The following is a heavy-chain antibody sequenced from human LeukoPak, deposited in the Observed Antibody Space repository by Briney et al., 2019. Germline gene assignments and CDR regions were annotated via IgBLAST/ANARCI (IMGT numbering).Heavy chain of an antibody. CDR2: INPNSGNT. J-gene: IGHJ3*02. Sequence: ASVKVSCKASGYTFTNNDINWVRQATGQGLEWMGWINPNSGNTGYAQKFQGRVTMTRDTSISTAYMELNSLRAEDTAVYYCAREFRVEQQLHDAFDIWGQGTVVTVSS. CDR3: AREFRVEQQLHDAFDI. V-gene: IGHV1-8*01. D-gene: IGHD6-13*01. CDR1: GYTFTNND.